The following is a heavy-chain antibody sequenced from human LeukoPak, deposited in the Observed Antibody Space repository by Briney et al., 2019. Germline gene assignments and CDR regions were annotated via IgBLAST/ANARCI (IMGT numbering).Heavy chain of an antibody. D-gene: IGHD2-2*01. V-gene: IGHV3-53*01. Sequence: GGSLRLSCAASGFPVSSNYMNWVRQAPGKGPEWVSVIYSGGSTYYADSVKGRFTISRDNSKNTLYLQMNSLRAEDTAVYYCAKLWTSYCSSTSCYSDYWGQGTLVTVSS. J-gene: IGHJ4*02. CDR3: AKLWTSYCSSTSCYSDY. CDR1: GFPVSSNY. CDR2: IYSGGST.